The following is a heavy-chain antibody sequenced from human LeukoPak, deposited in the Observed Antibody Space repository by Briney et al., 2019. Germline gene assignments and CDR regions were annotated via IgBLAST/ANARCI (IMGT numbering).Heavy chain of an antibody. D-gene: IGHD3-9*01. CDR2: LYYSGST. J-gene: IGHJ4*02. CDR3: ARGPVLRYFDWLLSFDF. CDR1: GGSISSGDYY. V-gene: IGHV4-30-4*08. Sequence: PSETLSLTCTVSGGSISSGDYYWSWIRQPPGKGLEWIGYLYYSGSTYYNPSLKSRVTISVDTSKNQFSLKLSSVTAADTAVYYCARGPVLRYFDWLLSFDFPGQGTLVTVSP.